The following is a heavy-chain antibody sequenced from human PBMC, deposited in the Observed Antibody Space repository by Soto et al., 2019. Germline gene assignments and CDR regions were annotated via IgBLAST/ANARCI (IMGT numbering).Heavy chain of an antibody. D-gene: IGHD1-20*01. CDR1: VYSYSVYY. J-gene: IGHJ4*02. CDR2: INPNSGGT. CDR3: ARDKITGILDY. V-gene: IGHV1-2*02. Sequence: LNLSRKSSVYSYSVYYIDWVRNNPGQGLEWMGWINPNSGGTNYAQKFQGRVTITRDTSASKAYMELSSLRSEDTAVYYCARDKITGILDYWGQGTPVTVYS.